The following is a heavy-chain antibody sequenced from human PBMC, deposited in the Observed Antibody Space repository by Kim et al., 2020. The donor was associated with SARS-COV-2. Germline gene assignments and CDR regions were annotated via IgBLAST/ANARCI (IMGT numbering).Heavy chain of an antibody. D-gene: IGHD3-10*01. CDR1: GGSFNDYY. CDR2: INHSGST. V-gene: IGHV4-34*01. J-gene: IGHJ6*02. Sequence: SVTLSLTCAVYGGSFNDYYWSWIRQPPGKGLEWIGEINHSGSTNYNPSLRSRVIISVDTSKNQFSLKLSSVTAADTAVYYCAGGQDVDSGRYGGMDVWG. CDR3: AGGQDVDSGRYGGMDV.